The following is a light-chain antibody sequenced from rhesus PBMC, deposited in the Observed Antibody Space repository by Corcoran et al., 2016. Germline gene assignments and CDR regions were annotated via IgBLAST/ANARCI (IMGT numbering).Light chain of an antibody. CDR3: QHYYSTPWT. V-gene: IGKV1-25*01. Sequence: DIQMTQSPSSLSASVGDRVTITGRASQGITNDLAWYQQKPGETPKLLIYEASRLHSGIPSRFSGSGSGTVFTLTISSLQSEVFATYYCQHYYSTPWTFGQGTKVEIK. CDR1: QGITND. CDR2: EAS. J-gene: IGKJ1*01.